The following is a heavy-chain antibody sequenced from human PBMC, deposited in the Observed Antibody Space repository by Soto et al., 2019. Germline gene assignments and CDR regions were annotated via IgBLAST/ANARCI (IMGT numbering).Heavy chain of an antibody. V-gene: IGHV4-34*01. CDR2: INDSGST. CDR3: ARGRRQQLVRSKFDWFDP. CDR1: GGSLSSYH. D-gene: IGHD6-13*01. J-gene: IGHJ5*02. Sequence: SETLSITCAVYGGSLSSYHYDWIRQSPGKGLEWIGEINDSGSTNYNPSLKSRVTISVDKSKNQFSLRLNSVTAADTAVYYCARGRRQQLVRSKFDWFDPWGQGILVTVSS.